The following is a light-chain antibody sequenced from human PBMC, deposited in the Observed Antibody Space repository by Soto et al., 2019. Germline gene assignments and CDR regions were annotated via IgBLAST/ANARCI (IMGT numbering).Light chain of an antibody. CDR2: DDN. J-gene: IGLJ1*01. Sequence: QSVLAQPPSVSAAPGQKVTISCSGSRSNIGGNSVSWYPQLPGTAPKLLIYDDNNRPSGIPDRFSGSKSSTSATLGITGFQTGDEADYYCGSWDSSLSAYVFGTGTKVTVL. V-gene: IGLV1-51*01. CDR1: RSNIGGNS. CDR3: GSWDSSLSAYV.